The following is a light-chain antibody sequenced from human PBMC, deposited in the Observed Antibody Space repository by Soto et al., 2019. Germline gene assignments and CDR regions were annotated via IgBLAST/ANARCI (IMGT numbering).Light chain of an antibody. CDR2: ATS. J-gene: IGKJ4*01. CDR1: QSIRRY. CDR3: HQTSNIPFT. V-gene: IGKV1-39*01. Sequence: DIQMTQSPSSLSASVGDRVTITCRASQSIRRYLNWFQQKQGKAPKLLIYATSTLQSGVPSRFSGSGSGADFTLTISSLQPEDFATYYCHQTSNIPFTLGGGTKVEN.